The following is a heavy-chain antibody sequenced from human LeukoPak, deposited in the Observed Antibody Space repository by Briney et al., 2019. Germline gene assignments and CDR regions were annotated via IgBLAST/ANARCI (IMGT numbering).Heavy chain of an antibody. CDR3: ARGANWGSPDY. Sequence: SETLSLTCTVSGGSISSDYWSWIRQSPGKGLEWIGYIYYSGTTSYNPSLKSRVTISLDTPKNQFSLKLSSVTAADTAVYYCARGANWGSPDYWGQGTLVTVSS. J-gene: IGHJ4*02. CDR1: GGSISSDY. CDR2: IYYSGTT. V-gene: IGHV4-59*01. D-gene: IGHD7-27*01.